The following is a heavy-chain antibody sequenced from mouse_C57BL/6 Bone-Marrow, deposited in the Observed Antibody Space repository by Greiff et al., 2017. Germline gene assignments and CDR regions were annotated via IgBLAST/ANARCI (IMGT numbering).Heavy chain of an antibody. Sequence: VKLVESGPGLVQPSQSLSITCTVSGFSLTSYGVHWVRQSPGKGLEWLGVIWSGGSTDYTAAFIYRLSISKDNSKSQVFFKMNSLQADDTAIYYSARAHDYLTYDAMDYWGEGTSVTASS. D-gene: IGHD2-4*01. J-gene: IGHJ4*01. V-gene: IGHV2-2*01. CDR2: IWSGGST. CDR3: ARAHDYLTYDAMDY. CDR1: GFSLTSYG.